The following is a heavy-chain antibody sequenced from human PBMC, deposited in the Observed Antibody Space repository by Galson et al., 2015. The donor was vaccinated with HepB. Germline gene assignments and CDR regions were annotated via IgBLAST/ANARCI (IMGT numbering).Heavy chain of an antibody. CDR3: ARVARTGAPYFDY. CDR1: GYTFTTCG. Sequence: SVKVSCKASGYTFTTCGISWVRQAPGQGLQWMGWISAYNRNTNYEQKFQGRITMTTDTSTSTAYMELRSLRSDDTAMYYCARVARTGAPYFDYWGQGTLVTVSS. D-gene: IGHD7-27*01. CDR2: ISAYNRNT. V-gene: IGHV1-18*01. J-gene: IGHJ4*02.